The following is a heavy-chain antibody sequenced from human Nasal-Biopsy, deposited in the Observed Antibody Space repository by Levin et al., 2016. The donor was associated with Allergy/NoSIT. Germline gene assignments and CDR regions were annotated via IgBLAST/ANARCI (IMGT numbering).Heavy chain of an antibody. CDR3: ARDSINCYACGFDY. Sequence: GGSLRLSCVGSGFTFTTYWMSWVRQAPGKGLEWVANINQAASDTCYVDSVKGRFTISRDNAKNSVYLQIDSLRVEDTAVYYCARDSINCYACGFDYWGQGALVTVSS. V-gene: IGHV3-7*04. D-gene: IGHD2-2*01. J-gene: IGHJ4*02. CDR1: GFTFTTYW. CDR2: INQAASDT.